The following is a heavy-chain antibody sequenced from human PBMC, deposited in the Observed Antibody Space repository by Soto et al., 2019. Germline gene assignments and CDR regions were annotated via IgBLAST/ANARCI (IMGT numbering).Heavy chain of an antibody. V-gene: IGHV3-11*01. CDR2: ITKGGETT. CDR1: GFIFTDYS. J-gene: IGHJ4*02. CDR3: ARDPQRRDGYNFDS. D-gene: IGHD5-12*01. Sequence: PGGSLRLSCAASGFIFTDYSLTWIRQAPGKGLEWISYITKGGETTQHADSVKGRFTISRDNAKKVLFLQMNGLRAEDTAVYYCARDPQRRDGYNFDSWGRGTLVTVSS.